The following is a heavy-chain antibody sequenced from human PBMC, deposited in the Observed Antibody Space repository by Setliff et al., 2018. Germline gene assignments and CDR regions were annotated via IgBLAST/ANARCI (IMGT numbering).Heavy chain of an antibody. CDR3: ARGKMDVVAAGGKYCAMDV. J-gene: IGHJ6*02. Sequence: RASVKVSCKASGGTFKNFAISWVRQAPGQGLEWMGGIIPMFRSGNYAQRFQGRVTITADESTSTVYMELTSLRPEDTAVYYCARGKMDVVAAGGKYCAMDVWGQGTAVTV. CDR1: GGTFKNFA. CDR2: IIPMFRSG. V-gene: IGHV1-69*13. D-gene: IGHD6-13*01.